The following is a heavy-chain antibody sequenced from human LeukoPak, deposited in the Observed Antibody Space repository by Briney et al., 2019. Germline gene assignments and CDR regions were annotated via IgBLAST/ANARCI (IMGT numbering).Heavy chain of an antibody. D-gene: IGHD2-2*01. CDR2: ISWNSGSI. Sequence: GGSLRLSCAASGFTFDDYAMHWVRQAPGKGLEWVSGISWNSGSIGYADSVKGRFTISRDNAKNSLYLQMNSLRAEDTALYYCAKGYCSSTSCYPTDYWGQGTLVIVSS. CDR3: AKGYCSSTSCYPTDY. J-gene: IGHJ4*02. CDR1: GFTFDDYA. V-gene: IGHV3-9*01.